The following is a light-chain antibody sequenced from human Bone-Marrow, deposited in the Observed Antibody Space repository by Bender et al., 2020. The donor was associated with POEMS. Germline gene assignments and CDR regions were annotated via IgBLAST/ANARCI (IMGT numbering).Light chain of an antibody. V-gene: IGLV2-8*01. J-gene: IGLJ2*01. Sequence: QSALTQPPSASGSPGQSVTISCTGTRSDVGGFNSVSWYQQHPGRAPQLIIYDVTKRPSGIPDRFSGSKSGNTASLTVSGLQVEDEADYFCSSSAGTFNLVFGGGTKLTVL. CDR3: SSSAGTFNLV. CDR1: RSDVGGFNS. CDR2: DVT.